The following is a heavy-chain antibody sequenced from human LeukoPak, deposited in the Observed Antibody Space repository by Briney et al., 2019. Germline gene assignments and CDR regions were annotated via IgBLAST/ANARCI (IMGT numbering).Heavy chain of an antibody. CDR3: ARELVVPAALPPYYYYYYGMDV. J-gene: IGHJ6*02. CDR2: INPNSGGT. CDR1: GYTFTGYY. D-gene: IGHD2-2*01. V-gene: IGHV1-2*04. Sequence: ASVKVSCTASGYTFTGYYMHWVRQAPGQGLEWMGWINPNSGGTNYAQKFQGWVTMTRDTSISTAYMELSRLRSDDTAVYYCARELVVPAALPPYYYYYYGMDVWGQGTTVTVSS.